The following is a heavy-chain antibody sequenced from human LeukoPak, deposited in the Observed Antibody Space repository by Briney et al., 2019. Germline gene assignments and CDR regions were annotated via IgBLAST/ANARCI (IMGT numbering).Heavy chain of an antibody. CDR2: ITPMFRTT. D-gene: IGHD4-11*01. J-gene: IGHJ4*02. CDR3: AREPSTYSDYAHFED. Sequence: SVKVSCKASGGTFNIYSFNWVRQAPGQGLEWMGRITPMFRTTKYAQKFQGRITITADESTRIAYMELTSLKSEDTATYYCAREPSTYSDYAHFEDWGQGTLVTVSS. V-gene: IGHV1-69*13. CDR1: GGTFNIYS.